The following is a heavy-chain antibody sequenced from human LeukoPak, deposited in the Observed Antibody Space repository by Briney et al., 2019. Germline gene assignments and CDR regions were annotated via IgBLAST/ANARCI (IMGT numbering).Heavy chain of an antibody. CDR1: GGSLSGYY. Sequence: SETLSLTCAVYGGSLSGYYWSWIRQPPGKGLEWIGEINHSGSTNYNPSLKSRVTISVDTSKNQFSLKLSSVTAADTAVYYCARVGRGYSGYAIRQLIDYWGQGTLVTVSS. CDR3: ARVGRGYSGYAIRQLIDY. CDR2: INHSGST. J-gene: IGHJ4*02. D-gene: IGHD5-12*01. V-gene: IGHV4-34*01.